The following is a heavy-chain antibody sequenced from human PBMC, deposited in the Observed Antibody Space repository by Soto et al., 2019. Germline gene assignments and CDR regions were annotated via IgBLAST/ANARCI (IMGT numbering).Heavy chain of an antibody. V-gene: IGHV1-69*04. D-gene: IGHD3-22*01. J-gene: IGHJ4*02. CDR3: AKGTYYTFDSSGHYYVFES. Sequence: SVKVSCKTSGGTITSYAINWVRQAPGQGPEWMGKIIPLSDITNYAEKFLGRVTISADKSTNTAYVELRSLRSEDTAVYYCAKGTYYTFDSSGHYYVFESWGQGTLVTVSS. CDR1: GGTITSYA. CDR2: IIPLSDIT.